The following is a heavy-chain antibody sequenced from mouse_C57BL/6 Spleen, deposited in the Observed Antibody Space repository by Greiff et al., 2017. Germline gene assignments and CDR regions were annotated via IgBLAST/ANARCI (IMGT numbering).Heavy chain of an antibody. V-gene: IGHV5-16*01. CDR1: GFTFSDYY. CDR2: INYDGSST. Sequence: EVKLMESEGGLVQPGSSMKLSCTASGFTFSDYYMAWVRQVPEKGLEWVANINYDGSSTYYLESLKSRFLISRDNAKNNLYLQMSSLKSEDTATYYCARKAYDYLYIDYWCQGTTLTVSS. CDR3: ARKAYDYLYIDY. D-gene: IGHD2-4*01. J-gene: IGHJ2*01.